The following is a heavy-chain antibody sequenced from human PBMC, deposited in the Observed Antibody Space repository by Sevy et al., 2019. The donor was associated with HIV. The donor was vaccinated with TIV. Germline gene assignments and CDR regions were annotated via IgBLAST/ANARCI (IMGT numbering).Heavy chain of an antibody. CDR2: IKSKTDGGTT. D-gene: IGHD3-10*01. CDR3: TTDPGTAYYGSGSYFDY. V-gene: IGHV3-15*01. Sequence: GGSLRLSCAASGFTFSNAWMSWVRQAPGKGLEWVDRIKSKTDGGTTDYAAPVKGRFTISRDDSKNTLYLQMNSLKTEDTAVYYCTTDPGTAYYGSGSYFDYWGQGTLVTVSS. CDR1: GFTFSNAW. J-gene: IGHJ4*02.